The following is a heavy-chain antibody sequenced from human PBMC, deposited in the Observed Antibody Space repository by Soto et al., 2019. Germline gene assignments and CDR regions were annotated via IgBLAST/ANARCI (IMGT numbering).Heavy chain of an antibody. J-gene: IGHJ4*02. V-gene: IGHV3-23*01. CDR1: GFTFSRCA. CDR3: AKRRGAGGHFDY. D-gene: IGHD2-15*01. CDR2: VSIGGST. Sequence: GGSLRLSCAASGFTFSRCAMGCVRQGPGKGLEWVAVVSIGGSTHYACSVRGRFTISRDNPKITLSLQMNSLTAEDTAVYFCAKRRGAGGHFDYWGRRALVAVSS.